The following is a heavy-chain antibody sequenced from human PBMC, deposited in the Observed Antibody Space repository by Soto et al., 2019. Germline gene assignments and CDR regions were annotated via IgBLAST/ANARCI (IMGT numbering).Heavy chain of an antibody. D-gene: IGHD3-22*01. CDR2: VYSGGNT. Sequence: EVQLVETGGALIQPGGSLRVSCAASGFSVTTNYMSWVRQAPGKGLEWVAVVYSGGNTYYADSVKGRFAISRDKSKNTLYLQMSGLRAEDTAVYYCGRGSSDYDGSLRVDYWGQGTLVTVSS. CDR3: GRGSSDYDGSLRVDY. J-gene: IGHJ4*02. CDR1: GFSVTTNY. V-gene: IGHV3-53*02.